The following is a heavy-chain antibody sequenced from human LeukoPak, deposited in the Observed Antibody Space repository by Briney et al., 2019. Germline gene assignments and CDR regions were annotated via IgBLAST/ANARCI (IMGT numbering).Heavy chain of an antibody. CDR2: IRTKAYGGTT. J-gene: IGHJ4*02. CDR1: GLTVSSNY. Sequence: GGSLRLSCAASGLTVSSNYMSWVRQAPGKGLQWVSFIRTKAYGGTTEYAASVKGRFTISRDDSKSLAYLQMSSLKTEDTAVYYCTRVDTTMIQYYLDYWGQGTLVTVSS. CDR3: TRVDTTMIQYYLDY. V-gene: IGHV3-71*01. D-gene: IGHD5-18*01.